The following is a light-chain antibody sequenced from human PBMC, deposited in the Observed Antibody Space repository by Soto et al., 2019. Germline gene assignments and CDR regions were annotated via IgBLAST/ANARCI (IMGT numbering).Light chain of an antibody. V-gene: IGLV2-14*03. Sequence: QSALTQPASVSGSPGQSITISCTGTSSDVGAYDYVSWYLQYPDKAPQLLIYYVDHRPSGVSSRFSGSKSGNTASLTISGLQAEDECDYYCLSYADGSIYFFGIVPTVTVL. J-gene: IGLJ1*01. CDR2: YVD. CDR1: SSDVGAYDY. CDR3: LSYADGSIYF.